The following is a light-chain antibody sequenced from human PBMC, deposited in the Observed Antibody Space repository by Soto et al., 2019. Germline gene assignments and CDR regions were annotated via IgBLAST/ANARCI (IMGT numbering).Light chain of an antibody. CDR2: EAL. V-gene: IGKV3-11*01. J-gene: IGKJ1*01. CDR3: HQRQSWPRT. CDR1: RSISTY. Sequence: DTVLTHSPATLSLSPGEIATLSCRASRSISTYLAWYQQKPGQAPRLLIYEALNRATGIPARFSGSGSGTDFTLTINSLAPEDFAIYYCHQRQSWPRTFGQGTKVDIK.